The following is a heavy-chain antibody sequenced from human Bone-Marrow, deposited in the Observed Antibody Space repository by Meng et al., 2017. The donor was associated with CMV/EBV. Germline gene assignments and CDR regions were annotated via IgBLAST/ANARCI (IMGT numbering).Heavy chain of an antibody. CDR3: ARALAVAGNYYYYGMDV. V-gene: IGHV3-64*02. CDR1: GLTFSSYA. Sequence: ETLSLTCAASGLTFSSYAMHWVRQAPGKGLEYVSAISSNGGSTYYADSVKGRFTISRDNSKNTLYLQMGSLRAEDMAVYYCARALAVAGNYYYYGMDVWGQGTTVTVSS. CDR2: ISSNGGST. J-gene: IGHJ6*02. D-gene: IGHD6-19*01.